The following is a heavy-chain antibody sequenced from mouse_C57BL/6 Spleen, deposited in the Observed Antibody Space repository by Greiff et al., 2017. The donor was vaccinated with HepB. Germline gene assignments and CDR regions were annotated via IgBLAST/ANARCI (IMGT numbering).Heavy chain of an antibody. D-gene: IGHD1-1*01. J-gene: IGHJ1*03. CDR1: GFNIKDYY. CDR3: TASLYYYGNPDLDV. Sequence: VQLQQSGAELVRPGASVKLSCTASGFNIKDYYMHWVKQRPEQGLEWIGRIDPEDGDTEDAPKFQGKATMTADTSSNTAYLQLSSLTSEDTAVYYCTASLYYYGNPDLDVWGTGTTVTVSS. CDR2: IDPEDGDT. V-gene: IGHV14-1*01.